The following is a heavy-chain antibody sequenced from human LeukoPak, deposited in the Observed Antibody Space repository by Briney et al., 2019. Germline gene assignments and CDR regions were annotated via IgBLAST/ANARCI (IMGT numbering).Heavy chain of an antibody. V-gene: IGHV4-34*01. CDR1: GGSFSGYY. J-gene: IGHJ4*02. D-gene: IGHD4-17*01. CDR3: AREFRTDYGALDYFDY. CDR2: INHSGST. Sequence: PSETLSLTCAVYGGSFSGYYWSWIRQPPGKGLEWIGEINHSGSTNYNPSLKSRVTISVDTSKNQFSLKLSSVTAADTAVYYCAREFRTDYGALDYFDYWGQGTLVTVSS.